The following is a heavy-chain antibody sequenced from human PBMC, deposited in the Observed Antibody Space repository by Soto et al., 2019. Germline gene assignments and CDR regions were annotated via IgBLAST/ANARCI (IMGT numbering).Heavy chain of an antibody. V-gene: IGHV4-59*01. CDR2: LHSSGNS. J-gene: IGHJ4*02. Sequence: SETLSLTRSVSGGSISPFYRRCLRHPPGKGLEWIGCLHSSGNSNYNPPRKLRVTISVHASKNQVYLRRSSVTAADTASYYCARVGGVAAPTVDYCGQGTAVTVS. CDR1: GGSISPFY. CDR3: ARVGGVAAPTVDY. D-gene: IGHD2-15*01.